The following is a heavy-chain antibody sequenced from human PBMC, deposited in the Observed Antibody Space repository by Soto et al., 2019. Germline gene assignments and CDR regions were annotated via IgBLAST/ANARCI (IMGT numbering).Heavy chain of an antibody. V-gene: IGHV3-53*01. CDR1: GFTVSSNY. CDR3: ARDFIDTIFGVVIPHYGMDV. D-gene: IGHD3-3*01. J-gene: IGHJ6*02. Sequence: GGSLRLSCAASGFTVSSNYMSWVRQAPGKGLEWVSVIYSGGSTYYADSVKGRFTISRDNSKNTLYLQMNSLRAEDTAVYYCARDFIDTIFGVVIPHYGMDVWGQGTTVTVSS. CDR2: IYSGGST.